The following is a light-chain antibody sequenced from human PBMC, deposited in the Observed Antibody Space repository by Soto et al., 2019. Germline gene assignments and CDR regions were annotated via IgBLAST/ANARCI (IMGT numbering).Light chain of an antibody. CDR3: QQSYRTPLLT. J-gene: IGKJ3*01. V-gene: IGKV1-39*01. CDR1: QSISSY. Sequence: DIQMTQSPSSLSASVGDRVTITCRASQSISSYLNWYQQKPGKAPKLLIYAASSFQSGVPSRFSGSGSGTEFTLTISSLQHEDFATYYCQQSYRTPLLTFGPGTKVDIK. CDR2: AAS.